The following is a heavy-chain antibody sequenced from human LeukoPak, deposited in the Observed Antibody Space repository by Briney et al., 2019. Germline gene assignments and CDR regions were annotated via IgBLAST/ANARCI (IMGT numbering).Heavy chain of an antibody. J-gene: IGHJ6*03. CDR3: ARGVPAAIVSAYYYYMDV. Sequence: ASVKVSCKASGYTFTSYGISWVRQAPGQGLEWMGWISAYNGNTNYAQKLQGRVTMTTDTSTSTAYMELRSLRSDDTAVYYCARGVPAAIVSAYYYYMDVWGKGTTVTVSS. D-gene: IGHD2-2*02. CDR2: ISAYNGNT. CDR1: GYTFTSYG. V-gene: IGHV1-18*01.